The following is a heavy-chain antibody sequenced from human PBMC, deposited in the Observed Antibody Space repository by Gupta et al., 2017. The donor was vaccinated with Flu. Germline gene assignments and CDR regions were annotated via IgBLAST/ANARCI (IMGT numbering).Heavy chain of an antibody. CDR2: INPNNGDT. Sequence: QVQLVQSGAEMKKPGASVKVSCEASGYPFTGYYLTWMRLDHGRGLAGLGWINPNNGDTEYAQRFQGRVSMTRDTSISAAYMELTRLTSDDTAVYYCARDVIGPGWLDPWGQGTLVTVSS. CDR3: ARDVIGPGWLDP. CDR1: GYPFTGYY. D-gene: IGHD3-22*01. V-gene: IGHV1-2*02. J-gene: IGHJ5*02.